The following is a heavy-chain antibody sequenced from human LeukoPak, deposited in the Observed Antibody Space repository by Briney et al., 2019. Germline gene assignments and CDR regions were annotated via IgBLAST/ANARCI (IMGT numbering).Heavy chain of an antibody. D-gene: IGHD3-3*01. CDR2: ISGSGGST. CDR3: AKDPPFRFRSGFVDFDY. CDR1: GFTFSSYA. V-gene: IGHV3-23*01. Sequence: GGSLRLSCAASGFTFSSYAMSWVRQAPGKGREWVSAISGSGGSTYYADSVKGRFTISRDNSKNTLYLQMNSLRAEDTAVYYCAKDPPFRFRSGFVDFDYWGQGTLVTVSS. J-gene: IGHJ4*02.